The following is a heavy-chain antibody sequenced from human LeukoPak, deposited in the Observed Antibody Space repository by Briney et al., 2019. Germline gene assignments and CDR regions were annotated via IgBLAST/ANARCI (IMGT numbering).Heavy chain of an antibody. CDR1: GGFISSYY. CDR3: ARHIRGYYDSSGYYGFDY. D-gene: IGHD3-22*01. J-gene: IGHJ4*02. V-gene: IGHV4-59*08. CDR2: IYYSGST. Sequence: SETLSLTCTVSGGFISSYYWSWIRQPPGKGLEWIGYIYYSGSTNYNPSLKSRVTISVDTSKNQFSLKLSSVTAADTAVYYCARHIRGYYDSSGYYGFDYWGQGTLVTVSS.